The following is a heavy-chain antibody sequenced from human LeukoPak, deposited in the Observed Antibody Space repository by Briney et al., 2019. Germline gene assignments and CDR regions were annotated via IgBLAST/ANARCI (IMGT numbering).Heavy chain of an antibody. CDR2: INPHNGVI. CDR1: GYSFITYF. J-gene: IGHJ3*02. D-gene: IGHD3-22*01. Sequence: ASVKVSCKASGYSFITYFIHWMRQAPGQGLEWMGWINPHNGVIKYAQKFHGRVSMTRDTPINTVYMELSSLISDDTAVYYCARQYDSSGSIWGQGTMVTVSS. CDR3: ARQYDSSGSI. V-gene: IGHV1-2*02.